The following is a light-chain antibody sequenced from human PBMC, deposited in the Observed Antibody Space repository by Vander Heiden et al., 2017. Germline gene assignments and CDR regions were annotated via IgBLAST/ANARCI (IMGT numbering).Light chain of an antibody. CDR1: SSNIGAGED. V-gene: IGLV1-40*01. CDR3: QSYDSSLSGSNVV. CDR2: VNS. J-gene: IGLJ2*01. Sequence: QSVLTQPPSVSWAPGQRGTISCTARSSNIGAGEDAHWNQQLPDTAPKRLIYVNSNRPSGVPDRFSGSKSGAAASLSITGLQAEDEADYYCQSYDSSLSGSNVVFGGGTKLTVL.